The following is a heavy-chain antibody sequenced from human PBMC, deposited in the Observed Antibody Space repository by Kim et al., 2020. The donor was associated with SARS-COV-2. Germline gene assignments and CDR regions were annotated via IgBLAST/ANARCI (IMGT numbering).Heavy chain of an antibody. Sequence: ASVKVSCKASGYTFTDYAIHWVRQAPGQGLEWVGWINIGNGNTKSLDNFQGRVTITRDTSANTAYMDLSSLTSADTAIYYCAREERSYYYGAGSYGEGWFDSWGPGTPVTVSS. CDR3: AREERSYYYGAGSYGEGWFDS. J-gene: IGHJ5*01. CDR1: GYTFTDYA. D-gene: IGHD3-10*01. CDR2: INIGNGNT. V-gene: IGHV1-3*04.